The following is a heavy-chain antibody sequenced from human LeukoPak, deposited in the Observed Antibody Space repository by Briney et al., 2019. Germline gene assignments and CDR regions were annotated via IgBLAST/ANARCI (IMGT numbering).Heavy chain of an antibody. J-gene: IGHJ4*02. Sequence: PGGSLRLSCAASGFTFSSYAMHWVRQAPGKGLEWVAVISYDGSNKYYADSVKGRFTISRDNSKNTLYLQMNSLRAEDTAVYYCARSGCSGGSCYYFDYWGQGTLVTVSS. CDR2: ISYDGSNK. V-gene: IGHV3-30-3*01. D-gene: IGHD2-15*01. CDR1: GFTFSSYA. CDR3: ARSGCSGGSCYYFDY.